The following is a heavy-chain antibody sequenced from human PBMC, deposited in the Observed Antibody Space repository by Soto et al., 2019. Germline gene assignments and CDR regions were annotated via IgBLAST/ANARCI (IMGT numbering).Heavy chain of an antibody. CDR2: ISSSSSYI. D-gene: IGHD6-19*01. CDR3: DRAGSGWSYFDY. CDR1: GFTFSSYS. Sequence: GGSLRLSCAASGFTFSSYSMNWVRQAPGKGLEWVSSISSSSSYIYYADSVKGRFTISRDNAKNSLYLQMNSLRAEDTAVYYCDRAGSGWSYFDYWGQGTLFTVSS. V-gene: IGHV3-21*01. J-gene: IGHJ4*02.